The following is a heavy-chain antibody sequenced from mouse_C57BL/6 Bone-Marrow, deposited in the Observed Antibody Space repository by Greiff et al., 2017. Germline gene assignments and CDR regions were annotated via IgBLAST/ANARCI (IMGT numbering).Heavy chain of an antibody. CDR3: TRDPPFLDV. V-gene: IGHV5-9-1*02. CDR1: GFTFSSYA. J-gene: IGHJ1*03. CDR2: LSSGGDYI. Sequence: EVHLVESGEGLVKPGGSLKLSCAASGFTFSSYAMSWVRQTPEKRLEWVAYLSSGGDYIYYADTVKGRFTISRDNARNTLYLQMSSLKSEDTAMYYCTRDPPFLDVWGTGTTVTVSS.